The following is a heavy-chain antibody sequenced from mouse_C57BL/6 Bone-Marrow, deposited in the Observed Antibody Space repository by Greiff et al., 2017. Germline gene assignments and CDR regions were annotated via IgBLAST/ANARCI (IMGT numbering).Heavy chain of an antibody. D-gene: IGHD1-1*01. CDR1: GFSLSTFGMG. CDR2: IWWDDDK. V-gene: IGHV8-8*01. J-gene: IGHJ2*01. CDR3: ARMTTVVSAY. Sequence: VKLQESGPGILQPSQTLSLTCSFSGFSLSTFGMGVGWIRQPSGKGLEWLAHIWWDDDKYYNPSLKSRRTISKDTSKNPVFLKIANVDTADTATYYCARMTTVVSAYWGQGTTLTVSS.